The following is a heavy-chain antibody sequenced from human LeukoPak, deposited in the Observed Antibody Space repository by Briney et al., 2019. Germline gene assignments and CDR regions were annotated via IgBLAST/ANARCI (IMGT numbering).Heavy chain of an antibody. V-gene: IGHV1-69*13. CDR1: GGTFSSYA. J-gene: IGHJ5*02. CDR3: ARMRFYDFWSGYYWFDP. CDR2: IIPIFGTA. D-gene: IGHD3-3*01. Sequence: SVKVSCKASGGTFSSYAISWVRQAPGQGLEWMGGIIPIFGTANYAQKFQGRVTITADESTSAAYMELSSLRSEDTAVYYCARMRFYDFWSGYYWFDPWGQGTLVTVSS.